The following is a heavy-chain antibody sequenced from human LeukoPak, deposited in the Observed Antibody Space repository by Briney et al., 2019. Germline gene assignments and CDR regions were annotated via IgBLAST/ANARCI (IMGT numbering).Heavy chain of an antibody. CDR1: GFTFDDYA. D-gene: IGHD3-22*01. J-gene: IGHJ4*02. CDR2: IKQDGSEK. Sequence: GGSLRLSCAASGFTFDDYAMHWVRQAPGKGLEWVANIKQDGSEKYYVDSVKGRFTISRDNAKNSLYLQMNSLRAEDMAVYYCARGLRGEDYYDSSGYLDYWGQGTLVTVSS. CDR3: ARGLRGEDYYDSSGYLDY. V-gene: IGHV3-7*03.